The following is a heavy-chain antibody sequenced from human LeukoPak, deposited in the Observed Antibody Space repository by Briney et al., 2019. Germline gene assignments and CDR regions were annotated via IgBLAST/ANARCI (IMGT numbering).Heavy chain of an antibody. D-gene: IGHD3-22*01. Sequence: SETLSLTCTVSGGSISSYYWSWIRQPAGKGLEWIGRIYTSGSTNYNPSLKSRVTMSVDTSKNQSSLKLSSVTAADTAVYYCARAGHYYDSSGQYYFDYWGQGTLVTVSS. V-gene: IGHV4-4*07. CDR1: GGSISSYY. J-gene: IGHJ4*02. CDR3: ARAGHYYDSSGQYYFDY. CDR2: IYTSGST.